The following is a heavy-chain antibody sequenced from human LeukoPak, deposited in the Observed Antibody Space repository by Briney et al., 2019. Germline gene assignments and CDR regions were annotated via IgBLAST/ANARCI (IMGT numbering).Heavy chain of an antibody. CDR1: GFTFSSYA. CDR3: AKDQAYSSGWYSVY. D-gene: IGHD6-19*01. CDR2: ISGSGGST. J-gene: IGHJ4*02. Sequence: GGSLRLSCAASGFTFSSYAMSWVRQAPGKGLEWVSAISGSGGSTYYADSVKGRFTISRDNSKNTLYLQMNSLRAEDTAVYYCAKDQAYSSGWYSVYWGQGTLVTVSS. V-gene: IGHV3-23*01.